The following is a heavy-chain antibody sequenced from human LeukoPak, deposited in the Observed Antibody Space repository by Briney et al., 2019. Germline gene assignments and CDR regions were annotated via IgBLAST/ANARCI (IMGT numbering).Heavy chain of an antibody. CDR1: GYTFTSYG. V-gene: IGHV1-18*01. Sequence: ASVKVSCKASGYTFTSYGISWVRQAPGQGLEWMGWINAYNGNTDYAQKFQGRVTMTTDTSTSTAYMELRSLRSGDTAMYYCAREIYGRFDYWGQGTLVTVSS. J-gene: IGHJ4*02. D-gene: IGHD4-17*01. CDR2: INAYNGNT. CDR3: AREIYGRFDY.